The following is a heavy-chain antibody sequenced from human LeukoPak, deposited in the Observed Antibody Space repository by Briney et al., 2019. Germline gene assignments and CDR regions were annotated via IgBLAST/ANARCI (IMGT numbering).Heavy chain of an antibody. V-gene: IGHV4-34*01. J-gene: IGHJ4*02. CDR3: ARGGYGDYVLDY. D-gene: IGHD4-17*01. Sequence: SETLSLTRAVYGGSFSGYYWSWIRQPPGKGLEWIGEINHSGSTNYNPSLKSRVTISVDTSKNQFSLKLGSVTAADTAVYYCARGGYGDYVLDYWGQGTLVTVSS. CDR1: GGSFSGYY. CDR2: INHSGST.